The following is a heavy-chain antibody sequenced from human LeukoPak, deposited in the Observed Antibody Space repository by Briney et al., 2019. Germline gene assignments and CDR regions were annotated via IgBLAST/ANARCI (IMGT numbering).Heavy chain of an antibody. D-gene: IGHD2-2*01. CDR1: GFSFSNYA. Sequence: GGSLRLSCAASGFSFSNYAMHWVRQAPGKGLEWVAVISYDGSNKYYADSVKGRFTISRDNSKNTLHLQMSSLRAEDTAMYYCARGYCSTTTICDPEASDIWGQGTVVTVSS. V-gene: IGHV3-30-3*01. CDR3: ARGYCSTTTICDPEASDI. CDR2: ISYDGSNK. J-gene: IGHJ3*02.